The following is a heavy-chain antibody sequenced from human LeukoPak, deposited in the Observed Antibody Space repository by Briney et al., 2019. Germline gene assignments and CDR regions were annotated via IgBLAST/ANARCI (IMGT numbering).Heavy chain of an antibody. CDR3: ARDREAYGSGLHYYYYMDV. CDR2: IYYSGNT. D-gene: IGHD3-10*01. CDR1: GGSISSGNYH. Sequence: SSETLSLTCTVSGGSISSGNYHWSWIRQPPGKGLVWNGYIYYSGNTYYNPSLKSRVTISVDTSKNQFSLKLRSLTAADTAVYYCARDREAYGSGLHYYYYMDVWGKGTTVTVSS. J-gene: IGHJ6*03. V-gene: IGHV4-30-4*08.